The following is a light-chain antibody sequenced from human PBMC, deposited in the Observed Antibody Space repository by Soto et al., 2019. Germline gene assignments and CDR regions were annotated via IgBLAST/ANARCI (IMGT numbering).Light chain of an antibody. CDR2: GAS. Sequence: EIVMTQSPATLSVSPGERATLSCRASQSVSSNLAWYQQKPGQAPRLLIYGASTRATGIPARFSGSGSGTEFPLTISSLPSEDFAVYYCQQYNNWPLALTFGGGTKVEIK. V-gene: IGKV3-15*01. CDR1: QSVSSN. J-gene: IGKJ4*01. CDR3: QQYNNWPLALT.